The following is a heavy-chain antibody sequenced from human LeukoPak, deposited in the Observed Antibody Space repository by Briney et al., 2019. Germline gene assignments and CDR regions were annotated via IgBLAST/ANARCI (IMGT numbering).Heavy chain of an antibody. CDR1: GGSISSYY. CDR3: ARTNVLTGTDY. V-gene: IGHV4-4*07. CDR2: IYTPGST. J-gene: IGHJ4*02. D-gene: IGHD3-9*01. Sequence: SETLSLTCTVSGGSISSYYWTWIRQPAGKGLEWIGRIYTPGSTNYNPSLKSRVTMSLDTSKNQFSLKLSSVTAADTAVYYCARTNVLTGTDYWGQGTLVTVSS.